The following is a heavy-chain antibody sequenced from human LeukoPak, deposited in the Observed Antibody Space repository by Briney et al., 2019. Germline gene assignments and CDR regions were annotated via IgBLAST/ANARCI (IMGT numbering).Heavy chain of an antibody. CDR1: GYTFTGYY. J-gene: IGHJ3*02. V-gene: IGHV1-2*02. Sequence: ASVKVSCRASGYTFTGYYMHWVRQAPGQGLEWMGWINPNSGGTNYAQKFQGRVTMTRDTSISTAYMELSRLRSEDTAVYYCARREGSDAFDIWGQGTMVTVSS. CDR2: INPNSGGT. CDR3: ARREGSDAFDI.